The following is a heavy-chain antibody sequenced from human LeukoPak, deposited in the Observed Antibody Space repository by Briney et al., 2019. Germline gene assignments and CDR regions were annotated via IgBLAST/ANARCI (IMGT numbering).Heavy chain of an antibody. J-gene: IGHJ6*02. Sequence: GASVKVSCKASGYTFTGYHMHWVRQAPGQGLEWMGWINPNSGGTNYAQKFQGRVTMTRDTSISTAYMELSRLRSDDTAVYYCARESEWWELHPYYYYYGMDVWGQGTTVTVSS. V-gene: IGHV1-2*02. D-gene: IGHD1-26*01. CDR1: GYTFTGYH. CDR2: INPNSGGT. CDR3: ARESEWWELHPYYYYYGMDV.